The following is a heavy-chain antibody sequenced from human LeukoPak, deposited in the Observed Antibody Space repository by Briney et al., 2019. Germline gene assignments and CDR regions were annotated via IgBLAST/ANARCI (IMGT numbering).Heavy chain of an antibody. CDR2: ISGSSTTR. J-gene: IGHJ4*02. Sequence: GGSLRLSCAASGFTFNIYSMNWVRQAPGKGLEWISDISGSSTTRYYGDSFKGRFTISRDNVQNSLYLQINSLRAEDTAVYYCARRRGGGNSGFDYWGQGTLVTVSS. D-gene: IGHD4-23*01. CDR1: GFTFNIYS. V-gene: IGHV3-48*01. CDR3: ARRRGGGNSGFDY.